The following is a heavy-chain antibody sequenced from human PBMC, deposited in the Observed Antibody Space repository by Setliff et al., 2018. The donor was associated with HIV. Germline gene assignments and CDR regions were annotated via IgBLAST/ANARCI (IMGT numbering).Heavy chain of an antibody. Sequence: ASVKVSCKASAYTFTSYYMHWVRQAPGQGPEWMGIINPSGGSTSYAQKFQGRVTMTRDTPMGTVYMELSSLRSEDTAVYYCARGYCGGGICYSPNWLDPWGQGTLVTVSS. CDR1: AYTFTSYY. D-gene: IGHD2-15*01. J-gene: IGHJ5*02. CDR3: ARGYCGGGICYSPNWLDP. CDR2: INPSGGST. V-gene: IGHV1-46*01.